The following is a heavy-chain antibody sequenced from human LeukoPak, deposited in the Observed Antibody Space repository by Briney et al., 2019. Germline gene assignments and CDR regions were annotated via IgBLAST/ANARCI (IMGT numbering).Heavy chain of an antibody. D-gene: IGHD4-17*01. CDR3: ARRLRRENWFDP. J-gene: IGHJ5*02. Sequence: PGGSLRLSCAAPGFTFSSYSMNWVRQAPGKGLEWVSSISSSSSYIYYADSVKGRFTISRDNAKSSLYLQMNSLRAEDTAVYYCARRLRRENWFDPWGQGTLVTVSS. CDR2: ISSSSSYI. V-gene: IGHV3-21*01. CDR1: GFTFSSYS.